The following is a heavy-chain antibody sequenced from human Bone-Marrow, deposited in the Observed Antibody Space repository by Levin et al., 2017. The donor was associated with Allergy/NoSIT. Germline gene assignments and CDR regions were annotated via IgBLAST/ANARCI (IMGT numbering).Heavy chain of an antibody. J-gene: IGHJ5*02. Sequence: PSQTLSLTCTVSGDSISGSTYYWGWIRQPPGKGLEWIGSIYQTESTYYNPLLKSRVTISADTSKNEFSLKMTSATAADTAIYYCASVGYRAWGKGTLVTVSS. V-gene: IGHV4-39*01. D-gene: IGHD5-12*01. CDR3: ASVGYRA. CDR2: IYQTEST. CDR1: GDSISGSTYY.